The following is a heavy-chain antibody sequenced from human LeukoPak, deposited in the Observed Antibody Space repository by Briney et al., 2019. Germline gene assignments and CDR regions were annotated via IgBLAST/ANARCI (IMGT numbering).Heavy chain of an antibody. J-gene: IGHJ4*02. CDR2: IYPADSDT. CDR1: GYIFTDYW. V-gene: IGHV5-51*01. D-gene: IGHD3-10*01. CDR3: ARQSRDGSKTRGYYFGH. Sequence: GESMKISCQVSGYIFTDYWIGWVRQMPGKGLELMGIIYPADSDTAYSPFFQGQVTISADKSISTVCLQWSSLKASDTAMYYCARQSRDGSKTRGYYFGHWGQGTLVTVSS.